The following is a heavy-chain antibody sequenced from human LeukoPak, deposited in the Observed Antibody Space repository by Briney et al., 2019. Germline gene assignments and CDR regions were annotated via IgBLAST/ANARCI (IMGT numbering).Heavy chain of an antibody. CDR1: GGSIGSSSYY. Sequence: NTSETLSLTCTVSGGSIGSSSYYWGWIRQPPGKGLEWIGGIYYSGSTYYNPSLKSRVTISVDTSKNQFSLKLSSVTAADTAVYYCASLKGIAAAGTSPTAFDIWGQGTMVTVSS. V-gene: IGHV4-39*01. CDR2: IYYSGST. J-gene: IGHJ3*02. D-gene: IGHD6-13*01. CDR3: ASLKGIAAAGTSPTAFDI.